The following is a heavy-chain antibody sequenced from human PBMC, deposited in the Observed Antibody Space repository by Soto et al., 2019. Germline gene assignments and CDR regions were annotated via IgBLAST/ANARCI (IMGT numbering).Heavy chain of an antibody. CDR1: GFTFSSYG. CDR2: IWYDGSNK. CDR3: ARVDYYDSSGYYYDLYYYGMDV. J-gene: IGHJ6*02. Sequence: GGSLRLSCAASGFTFSSYGMHWVRQAPGKGLEWVAVIWYDGSNKYYADSVKGRFTISRDNSKNTLYLQMNSLRAEDTAVYYCARVDYYDSSGYYYDLYYYGMDVWGQGTTVTVSS. D-gene: IGHD3-22*01. V-gene: IGHV3-33*01.